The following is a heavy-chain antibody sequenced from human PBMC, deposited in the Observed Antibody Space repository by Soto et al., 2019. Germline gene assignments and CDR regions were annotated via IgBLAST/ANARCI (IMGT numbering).Heavy chain of an antibody. D-gene: IGHD3-10*01. CDR3: ARQGEGGRAFDI. J-gene: IGHJ3*02. V-gene: IGHV4-39*01. Sequence: SETLSLTCTVSGGSISSTTYYWGWIRQPPGKGLEWTGSLYYGGSTYYNPSLKSRVTISVDTSKNQFSLRLSSVTAADTAVYYCARQGEGGRAFDIWGQGTMVTVSS. CDR2: LYYGGST. CDR1: GGSISSTTYY.